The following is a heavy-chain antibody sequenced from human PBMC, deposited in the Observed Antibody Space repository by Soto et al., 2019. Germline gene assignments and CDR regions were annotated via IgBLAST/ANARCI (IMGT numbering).Heavy chain of an antibody. J-gene: IGHJ4*02. CDR2: IIGSGVDT. CDR1: GFTFSNYA. CDR3: AKGFRASCLSVRCYSFDS. Sequence: EVQLLESGGGLVQPGGSLRLSCAASGFTFSNYAMNFVRQTPGKGLEWVSSIIGSGVDTYYADSVRGRFTISRDNSANIVYLQMNIMRVEDTAVYYCAKGFRASCLSVRCYSFDSWGQGIPVTVSS. V-gene: IGHV3-23*01. D-gene: IGHD2-15*01.